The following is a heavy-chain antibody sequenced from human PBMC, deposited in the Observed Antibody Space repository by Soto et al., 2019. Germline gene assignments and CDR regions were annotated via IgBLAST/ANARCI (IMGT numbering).Heavy chain of an antibody. D-gene: IGHD3-22*01. CDR2: IIIFFGTA. Sequence: QVQLVQSGAEVKKPGSSVKVSCKASGGTSNSYVINWVRQAPGQGLEWMGGIIIFFGTAEYAQKFQGRVTITADEGASTAYMELSSLKSGDTAVYYCAGTHFDTSGYYPSALEYWGQGTQVSVSS. CDR1: GGTSNSYV. V-gene: IGHV1-69*01. CDR3: AGTHFDTSGYYPSALEY. J-gene: IGHJ4*02.